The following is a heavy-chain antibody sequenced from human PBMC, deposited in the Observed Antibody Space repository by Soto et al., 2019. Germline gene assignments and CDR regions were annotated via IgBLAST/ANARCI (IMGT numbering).Heavy chain of an antibody. CDR3: ARLGVGVWTDY. V-gene: IGHV4-61*01. CDR1: GGSVSSGSYY. D-gene: IGHD3-10*01. CDR2: IYYSGST. J-gene: IGHJ4*02. Sequence: QVQLQESGPGLVKPSETLSLTCTVSGGSVSSGSYYWSWIRQPPGKGLEWIGYIYYSGSTNYNPSLKSRVTISVDTSKNQFSLKLSSVTAADTAVYYCARLGVGVWTDYWGQGTLVTVSS.